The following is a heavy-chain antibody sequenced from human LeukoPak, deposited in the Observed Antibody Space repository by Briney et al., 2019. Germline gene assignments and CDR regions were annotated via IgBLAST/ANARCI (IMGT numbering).Heavy chain of an antibody. CDR3: ARDNDSSWFPN. CDR2: INPNSGGT. V-gene: IGHV1-2*02. J-gene: IGHJ4*02. CDR1: GYTXTGYY. D-gene: IGHD3-22*01. Sequence: ASVRVACKASGYTXTGYYLHWVRQAPGQGLEWMGWINPNSGGTDYAQKFQGRVTMARDTSISTAYMELSRLRSDDTAVYYCARDNDSSWFPNWGQGTLVTVSS.